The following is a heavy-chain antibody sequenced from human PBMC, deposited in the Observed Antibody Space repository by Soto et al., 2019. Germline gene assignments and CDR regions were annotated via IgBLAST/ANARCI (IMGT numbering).Heavy chain of an antibody. CDR2: ISAYNGNT. CDR1: GYTFTSYY. V-gene: IGHV1-18*01. Sequence: QVQLVQSGAEVKKPGASVKVSCKASGYTFTSYYISWVRQAPGQGLEWMGWISAYNGNTNYAQKLQGRVTMTTDTSTSTAYRERRSLRPEDPAVYYGARDAPPEDSWARETLVPVS. J-gene: IGHJ5*01. CDR3: ARDAPPEDS.